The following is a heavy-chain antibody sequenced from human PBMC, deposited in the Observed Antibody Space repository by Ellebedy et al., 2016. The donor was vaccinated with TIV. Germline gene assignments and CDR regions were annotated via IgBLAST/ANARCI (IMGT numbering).Heavy chain of an antibody. CDR2: IRDIDGNT. CDR3: AKDLVVGRTVGVTEKMDY. D-gene: IGHD1-26*01. J-gene: IGHJ4*02. CDR1: GFDFIMYA. Sequence: GESLKISCAASGFDFIMYAMSWVRQAPGKGLEWVSHIRDIDGNTDYADSVKGRFPISRDNSKNTLYLQMNSLRAEDTAIYYCAKDLVVGRTVGVTEKMDYWGQGALVTVSS. V-gene: IGHV3-23*01.